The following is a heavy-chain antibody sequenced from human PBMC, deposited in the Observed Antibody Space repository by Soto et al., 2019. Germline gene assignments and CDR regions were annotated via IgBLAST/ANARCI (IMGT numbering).Heavy chain of an antibody. V-gene: IGHV3-23*01. Sequence: GGSLRLSCAASGFTFSSYAMSWVRQAPGKGLEWVSAISGSGGSTYYADSVKGRFTISRDNSKNTLYLQMNSLRAEDTAVYYCAKRTRAVAGTIYYYYYYMDVWGKGTTVTVSS. D-gene: IGHD6-19*01. CDR3: AKRTRAVAGTIYYYYYYMDV. J-gene: IGHJ6*03. CDR2: ISGSGGST. CDR1: GFTFSSYA.